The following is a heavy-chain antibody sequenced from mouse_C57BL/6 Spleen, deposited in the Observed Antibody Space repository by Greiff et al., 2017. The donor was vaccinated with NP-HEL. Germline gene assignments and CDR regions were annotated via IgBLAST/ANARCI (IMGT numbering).Heavy chain of an antibody. CDR2: INPSSGYT. J-gene: IGHJ1*03. V-gene: IGHV1-7*01. CDR1: GYTFTSYW. CDR3: ARSLITTVVAEDFDG. Sequence: VKLMESGAELAKPGASVKLSCKASGYTFTSYWMHWVKQRPGQGLEWIGYINPSSGYTKSNHQFKYTATLTADKSSSTAYMQLSSLTYEDSAVYYCARSLITTVVAEDFDGWGTGTTVTVSS. D-gene: IGHD1-1*01.